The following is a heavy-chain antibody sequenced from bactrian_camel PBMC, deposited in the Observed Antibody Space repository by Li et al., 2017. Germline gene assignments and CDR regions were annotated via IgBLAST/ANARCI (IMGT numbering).Heavy chain of an antibody. D-gene: IGHD7*01. Sequence: QLVESGGGSVQAGGSLRISCTASGLTFDVSDMAWYRQAPGTECEKVSTRRRDGSIVYADSVKGRFTVSPDNAKNTLYLQMNSLKPEDSALYYCVADPSVFPVCRIGVMRTDYRGQGTQVTVS. CDR2: RRRDGSI. CDR3: VADPSVFPVCRIGVMRTDY. J-gene: IGHJ4*01. CDR1: GLTFDVSD. V-gene: IGHV3S55*01.